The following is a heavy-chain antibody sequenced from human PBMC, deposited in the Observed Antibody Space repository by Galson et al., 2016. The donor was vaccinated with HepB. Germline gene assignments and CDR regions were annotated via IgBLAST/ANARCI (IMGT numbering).Heavy chain of an antibody. V-gene: IGHV3-9*01. J-gene: IGHJ4*02. CDR2: ISWNSGTI. CDR3: ANGRTPDY. CDR1: GFTFDDYA. Sequence: SLRLSCAASGFTFDDYAMHWVRQAPGKGLEWVSGISWNSGTIGYADSVKGRFTISRDNAKNSLYLQMNSLRADDTALYYCANGRTPDYWGQGTLVTVSS. D-gene: IGHD1-1*01.